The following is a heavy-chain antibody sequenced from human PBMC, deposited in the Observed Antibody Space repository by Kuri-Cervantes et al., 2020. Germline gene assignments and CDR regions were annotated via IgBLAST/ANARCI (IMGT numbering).Heavy chain of an antibody. CDR3: ASGYDILTVEY. V-gene: IGHV3-21*06. Sequence: GGSLRLSCAASGFTFSSYWVNWVRQAPGKGLEWVSSISRSSDYIYYADSVRGRFTISRDNANNSLSLQMTSLRAEDTAVYYCASGYDILTVEYWGQGSLVTVSS. D-gene: IGHD3-9*01. J-gene: IGHJ4*02. CDR1: GFTFSSYW. CDR2: ISRSSDYI.